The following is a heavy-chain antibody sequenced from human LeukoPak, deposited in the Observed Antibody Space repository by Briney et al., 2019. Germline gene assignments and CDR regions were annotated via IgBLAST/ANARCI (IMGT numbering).Heavy chain of an antibody. CDR1: GGSISSSSHY. D-gene: IGHD6-19*01. J-gene: IGHJ6*03. V-gene: IGHV4-39*07. CDR3: ARRAVVRLNYYYYYMDV. CDR2: IDYSGST. Sequence: TSSETLSLTCTVSGGSISSSSHYWGWIRQPPGKGLEWIGSIDYSGSTYYNPSLKSRVTTSVDTSKNQVSLKLRSVTAADTAVYYCARRAVVRLNYYYYYMDVWGKGTTVTVSS.